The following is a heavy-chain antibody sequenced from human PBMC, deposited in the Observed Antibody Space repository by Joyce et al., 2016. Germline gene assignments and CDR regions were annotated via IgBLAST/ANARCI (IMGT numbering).Heavy chain of an antibody. Sequence: EVQLVESGGGLVQPGRSLRLSCAAFVFTFHECAMHCVRQSQGKGLEGVSGISGNSGDIGYADSLKGRFTISRNNAKNSLFLEMSSLRPEDTAFYYCIRDVGPETWGQGTLVTVSS. CDR1: VFTFHECA. V-gene: IGHV3-9*01. CDR3: IRDVGPET. J-gene: IGHJ4*02. CDR2: ISGNSGDI. D-gene: IGHD3-10*01.